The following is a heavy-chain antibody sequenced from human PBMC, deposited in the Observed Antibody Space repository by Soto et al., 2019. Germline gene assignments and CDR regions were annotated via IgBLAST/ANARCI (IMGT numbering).Heavy chain of an antibody. CDR3: ASALQVQWSMDV. V-gene: IGHV1-69*02. CDR1: GGTFSIYT. CDR2: IIPILGIA. D-gene: IGHD1-26*01. J-gene: IGHJ6*04. Sequence: ASVKVSCKASGGTFSIYTISWVRQAPGQGLEWMGRIIPILGIANYAQKFQGGVTITADKSTSTAYMELSSLRSEDTAVYYCASALQVQWSMDVWGKGNKVTVDS.